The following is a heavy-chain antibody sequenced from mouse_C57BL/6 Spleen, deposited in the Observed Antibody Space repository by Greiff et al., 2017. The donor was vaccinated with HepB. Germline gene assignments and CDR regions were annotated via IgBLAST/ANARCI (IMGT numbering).Heavy chain of an antibody. J-gene: IGHJ4*01. V-gene: IGHV1-19*01. Sequence: EVQLQQSGPVLVKPGASVKMSCKASGYTFTDYYMNWVKQSHGKSLEWIGVINPYNGGTSYNQKFKGKATLTVDKSSSTAYMELNSLTSEDSAVYYCAREGYYDYERAMDYWGQGTSVTVSS. CDR1: GYTFTDYY. CDR2: INPYNGGT. D-gene: IGHD2-4*01. CDR3: AREGYYDYERAMDY.